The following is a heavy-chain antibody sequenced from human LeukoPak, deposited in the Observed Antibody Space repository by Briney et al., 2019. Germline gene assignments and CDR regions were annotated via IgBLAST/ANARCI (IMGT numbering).Heavy chain of an antibody. CDR2: ISSSSSDI. Sequence: GRCLTPAWAPSASTFSIYSTDWVRHAPGKGREWVASISSSSSDIYDADSVQCRFTICTGKAENSLYLQMNSLRAEDTAVYYCARERSMVRGVIKRPLYYFVYWGEGSLGTDS. D-gene: IGHD3-10*01. J-gene: IGHJ4*02. CDR3: ARERSMVRGVIKRPLYYFVY. CDR1: ASTFSIYS. V-gene: IGHV3-21*01.